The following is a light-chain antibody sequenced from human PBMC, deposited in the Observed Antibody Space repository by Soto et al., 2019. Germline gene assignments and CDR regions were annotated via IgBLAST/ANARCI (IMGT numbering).Light chain of an antibody. J-gene: IGKJ4*01. V-gene: IGKV1-13*02. Sequence: AIQLTQSPSSLSTSVGDRVTITCRASQGISSALAWYQQKPGKAPKLLIYDASSLESGVPSRFSGSGSGTDFTLTISSLQPEDFATYYCQQFNSYPLFGGGTKVEIK. CDR2: DAS. CDR3: QQFNSYPL. CDR1: QGISSA.